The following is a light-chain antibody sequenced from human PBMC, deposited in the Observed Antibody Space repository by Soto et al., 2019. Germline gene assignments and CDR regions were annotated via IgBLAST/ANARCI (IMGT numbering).Light chain of an antibody. CDR1: SSDVGGYNY. CDR2: DFS. CDR3: SSYTTSSTYV. V-gene: IGLV2-14*01. Sequence: QSVLTQPASVSGSPGQSITISCTGTSSDVGGYNYVSWYQQHPGKAPKLMISDFSNRPSGVSNRFSGSKSGNTASLTISGLQTEDEADYYCSSYTTSSTYVFGTGTKVTVL. J-gene: IGLJ1*01.